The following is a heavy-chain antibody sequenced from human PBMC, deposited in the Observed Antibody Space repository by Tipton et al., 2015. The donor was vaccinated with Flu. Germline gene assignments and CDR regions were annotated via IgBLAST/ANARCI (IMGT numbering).Heavy chain of an antibody. CDR2: VPYSGST. D-gene: IGHD4-17*01. CDR1: GDPITNTHYC. J-gene: IGHJ4*02. V-gene: IGHV4-30-4*08. CDR3: ASYGDYDY. Sequence: GLVKPSETLTLTCSVSGDPITNTHYCWGWVRQPPGKGLQWMGYVPYSGSTYHNPPRRSRVAISIDTSKHQFSLRLSSMTAADTAVSYCASYGDYDYWGQGTRVTVSS.